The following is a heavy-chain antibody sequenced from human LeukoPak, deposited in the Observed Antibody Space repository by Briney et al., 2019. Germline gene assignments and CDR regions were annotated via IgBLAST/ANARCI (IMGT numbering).Heavy chain of an antibody. V-gene: IGHV4-39*01. CDR2: IYYSKYT. J-gene: IGHJ4*02. Sequence: PSETLSLTCTVSGGSISSSSAYWGLIRQPPEKGLGCIGSIYYSKYTYYNPSLKSRVTISADTSKNQCSLTLGSVSATDTAVYYCVSPRGFSYRYFDYWGQGTLDT. CDR3: VSPRGFSYRYFDY. CDR1: GGSISSSSAY. D-gene: IGHD5-18*01.